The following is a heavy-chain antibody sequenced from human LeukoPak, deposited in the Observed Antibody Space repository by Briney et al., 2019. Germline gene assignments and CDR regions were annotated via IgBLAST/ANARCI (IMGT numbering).Heavy chain of an antibody. J-gene: IGHJ4*02. Sequence: KPSETLSLTCTVSGGSISSSSYYWGWIRQPPGKGLEWIGSIYYSGSTYYNPSLKSRVTISVDTSKNQFSLKLSSVTAADTAVYYCARSGDSSGYYYGYFDYWGRGTLVTVSS. CDR1: GGSISSSSYY. CDR2: IYYSGST. CDR3: ARSGDSSGYYYGYFDY. D-gene: IGHD3-22*01. V-gene: IGHV4-39*07.